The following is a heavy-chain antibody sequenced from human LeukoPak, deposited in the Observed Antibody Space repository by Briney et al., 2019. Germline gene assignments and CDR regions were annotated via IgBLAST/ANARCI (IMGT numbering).Heavy chain of an antibody. CDR1: GGTFSSYA. D-gene: IGHD6-6*01. V-gene: IGHV1-69*13. J-gene: IGHJ3*02. Sequence: SVKVSCKASGGTFSSYATSWVRQAPGQGLEWMGGIIPIFGTANYAQKFQGRVTITADESTSTAYMELSSLRSEDTAVYYCASEIGIAARRSLPRPMGAFDIWGQGTMVTVSS. CDR2: IIPIFGTA. CDR3: ASEIGIAARRSLPRPMGAFDI.